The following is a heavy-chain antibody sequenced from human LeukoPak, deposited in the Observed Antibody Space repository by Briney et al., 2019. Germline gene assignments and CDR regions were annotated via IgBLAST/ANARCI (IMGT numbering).Heavy chain of an antibody. V-gene: IGHV1-46*01. Sequence: VASVKVSCKASGYTFTGYYMHWVRQAPGQGLEWMGIINPSGGSTSYAQKFQGRVTMTRDTSTSTVYMELSSLRSEDTAVYYCARGGSCNSASGGDCSHLLIAWGQGTLVTVSS. CDR1: GYTFTGYY. J-gene: IGHJ5*02. CDR2: INPSGGST. CDR3: ARGGSCNSASGGDCSHLLIA. D-gene: IGHD2-21*02.